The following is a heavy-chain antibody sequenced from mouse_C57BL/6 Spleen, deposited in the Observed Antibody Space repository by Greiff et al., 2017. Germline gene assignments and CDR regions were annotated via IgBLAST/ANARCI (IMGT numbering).Heavy chain of an antibody. V-gene: IGHV1-18*01. D-gene: IGHD2-5*01. CDR2: INPNNGGT. CDR3: ARRAYYSTYYYAMDY. CDR1: GYTFTDYN. Sequence: VQRVESGPELVKPGASVKIPCKASGYTFTDYNMDWVKQSHGKSLEWIGDINPNNGGTIYNQKFKGKATLTVDKSSSTAYMELRSLTSEDTAVYYCARRAYYSTYYYAMDYWGQGTSVTVSS. J-gene: IGHJ4*01.